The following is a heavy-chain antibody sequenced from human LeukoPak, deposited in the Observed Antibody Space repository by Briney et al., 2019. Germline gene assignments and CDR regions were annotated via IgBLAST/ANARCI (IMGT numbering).Heavy chain of an antibody. D-gene: IGHD3-22*01. V-gene: IGHV4-31*03. CDR2: IYYSGST. CDR1: GGSISSGGYY. Sequence: SETLSLTCTVSGGSISSGGYYWSWIRQHPGKGLEWIGYIYYSGSTYYNPSLKSRVTITVDTSKNQFSLKLSSVTAADTAVYYCARVGTYYYDSSGYYPFDYWGQGTLVTVSS. CDR3: ARVGTYYYDSSGYYPFDY. J-gene: IGHJ4*02.